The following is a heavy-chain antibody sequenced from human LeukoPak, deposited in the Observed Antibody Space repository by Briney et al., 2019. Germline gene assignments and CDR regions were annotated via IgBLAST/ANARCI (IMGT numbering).Heavy chain of an antibody. Sequence: PSETLSLTCTVSGGSINSNNYYWGWIRQPPGKGLEWIGSIYSSGSTNYNPSLKSRVTISVDKSKNQFSLKLSSVTAADTAVYYCARAYCSSTSCPPHGFDPWGQGTLVTVSS. CDR2: IYSSGST. CDR1: GGSINSNNYY. D-gene: IGHD2-2*01. J-gene: IGHJ5*02. V-gene: IGHV4-39*07. CDR3: ARAYCSSTSCPPHGFDP.